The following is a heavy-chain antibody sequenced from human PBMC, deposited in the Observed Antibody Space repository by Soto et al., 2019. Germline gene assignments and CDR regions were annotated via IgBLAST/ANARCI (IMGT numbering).Heavy chain of an antibody. CDR3: ARDPFYSSSFDY. CDR1: GDSVSSNRVA. J-gene: IGHJ4*02. V-gene: IGHV6-1*01. Sequence: SQTLSLTCDISGDSVSSNRVAWNWIRQSPSRGLEWLGRTYYRSKWYNDYAVSVKSRITINPDTSKNHFSLQLNSVTPEDTAVYSCARDPFYSSSFDYWDQGPLVTVSS. D-gene: IGHD6-6*01. CDR2: TYYRSKWYN.